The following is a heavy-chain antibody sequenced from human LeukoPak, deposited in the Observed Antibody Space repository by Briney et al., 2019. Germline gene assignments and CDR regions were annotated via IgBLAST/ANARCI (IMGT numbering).Heavy chain of an antibody. CDR1: GGTFSSYA. D-gene: IGHD2/OR15-2a*01. J-gene: IGHJ3*02. CDR2: IIPILDKP. Sequence: SVKVSCKASGGTFSSYAIIWVRQAPGQGLEWMGGIIPILDKPNYAQQFQGRVTITADKSTTTAYMELSSLRSEDTAVYYCAENFDAFDIWGQGTMVTVSS. CDR3: AENFDAFDI. V-gene: IGHV1-69*10.